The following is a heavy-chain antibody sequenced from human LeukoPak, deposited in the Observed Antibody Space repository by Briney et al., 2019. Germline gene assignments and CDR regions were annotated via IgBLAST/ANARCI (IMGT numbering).Heavy chain of an antibody. CDR1: GYIFTAYY. Sequence: ASVKVSCTASGYIFTAYYIHWVRQAPGQGLEWMGWINPNTGGTNYAQNFQGRVTMTRDTSVTTAYMDLNRLTSDDTAVYYCARLDCIVEGCYNHWGRGTLVTVSS. V-gene: IGHV1-2*02. D-gene: IGHD2-15*01. CDR3: ARLDCIVEGCYNH. CDR2: INPNTGGT. J-gene: IGHJ4*02.